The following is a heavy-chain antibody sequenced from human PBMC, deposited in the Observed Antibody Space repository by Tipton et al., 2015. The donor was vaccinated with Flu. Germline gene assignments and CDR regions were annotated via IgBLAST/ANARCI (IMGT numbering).Heavy chain of an antibody. CDR2: IYYSGST. D-gene: IGHD3-3*01. CDR3: ARDSTNYDFWSGYSDYGMDV. Sequence: TLSLTCTVSGGSVSSGSYYWSWIRQPPGKGLEWIGYIYYSGSTNYNPSLRSRVTISVDTSKNQFSLKLSSVTAADTAVYYCARDSTNYDFWSGYSDYGMDVWGQGTTVTVSS. CDR1: GGSVSSGSYY. J-gene: IGHJ6*02. V-gene: IGHV4-61*01.